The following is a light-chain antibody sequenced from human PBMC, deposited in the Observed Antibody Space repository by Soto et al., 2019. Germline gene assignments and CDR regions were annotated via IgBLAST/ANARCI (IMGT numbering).Light chain of an antibody. CDR2: EVS. V-gene: IGLV2-8*01. CDR3: TSYAGTHYV. CDR1: SSNVGGYNY. Sequence: QSALTRPPSASGSPGQSVTISCTGTSSNVGGYNYVSWYQQHPGKAPKLMISEVSKRPSGVPDRFSGSKSGNTASLTVSGLQAEDEADYYCTSYAGTHYVFGTGTKVTVL. J-gene: IGLJ1*01.